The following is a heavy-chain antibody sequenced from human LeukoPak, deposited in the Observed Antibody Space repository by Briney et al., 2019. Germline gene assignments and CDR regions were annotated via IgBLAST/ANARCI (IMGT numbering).Heavy chain of an antibody. Sequence: SVKVSCKASGGTFSSYTISWVRQAPGQGLEWMGGIIPIFGTANYAQKFQGRVTITTDESTSTAYMELSSLRSEDTAVYYCARDLVAAADSYNWFDPWGQGTLVTVSS. J-gene: IGHJ5*02. D-gene: IGHD6-13*01. CDR3: ARDLVAAADSYNWFDP. V-gene: IGHV1-69*05. CDR2: IIPIFGTA. CDR1: GGTFSSYT.